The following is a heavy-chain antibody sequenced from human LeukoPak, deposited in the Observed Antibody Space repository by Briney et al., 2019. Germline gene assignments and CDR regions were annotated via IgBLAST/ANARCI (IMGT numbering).Heavy chain of an antibody. V-gene: IGHV3-23*01. J-gene: IGHJ4*02. Sequence: GGSLRLSCAASGFTFTNNFMSWVRQAPGKGLEWVSGISPSGDITYYADSVKGRFTISRDNSKNTLYLEVISLTAEDTAVYYCAKDDAWLRFGEWSQGTLVTVSS. CDR3: AKDDAWLRFGE. CDR2: ISPSGDIT. D-gene: IGHD3-10*01. CDR1: GFTFTNNF.